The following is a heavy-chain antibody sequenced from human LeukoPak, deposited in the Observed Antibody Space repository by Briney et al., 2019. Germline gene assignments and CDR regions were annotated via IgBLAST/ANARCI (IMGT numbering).Heavy chain of an antibody. Sequence: TWGSLRLSCAASGFTFSSYAMTWIRQAPGKGLEWVSGISGSGASTYYADSVKGRFTISRDNSKNTLYLQMNILRAEDTAVYYCAKSPRSGYSSGWYYFDYWGQGTLVTVSS. CDR3: AKSPRSGYSSGWYYFDY. J-gene: IGHJ4*02. V-gene: IGHV3-23*01. CDR2: ISGSGAST. CDR1: GFTFSSYA. D-gene: IGHD6-19*01.